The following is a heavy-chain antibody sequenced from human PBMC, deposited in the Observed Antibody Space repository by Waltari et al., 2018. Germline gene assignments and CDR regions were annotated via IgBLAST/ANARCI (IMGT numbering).Heavy chain of an antibody. Sequence: QVQLQESGPGLVKPSETLSLTCTVSGGSISSYYWSWIRQPPGKGLEWIGYIYYSGSTNYNPSLKSRVTISVDTSKNQFSLKLSSVTAADTAVYYCARDRIAGPLSGAFDIWGQGTMVTVSS. CDR3: ARDRIAGPLSGAFDI. D-gene: IGHD6-13*01. CDR2: IYYSGST. J-gene: IGHJ3*02. V-gene: IGHV4-59*01. CDR1: GGSISSYY.